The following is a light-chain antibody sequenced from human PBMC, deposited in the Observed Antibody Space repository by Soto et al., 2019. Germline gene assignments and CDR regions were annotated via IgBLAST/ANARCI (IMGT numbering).Light chain of an antibody. CDR1: QVIVDDC. CDR2: AAS. Sequence: EIVVTRSPGILSLSPGEIATLSCRASQVIVDDCLAWYRQKPGQPPRRLIYAASNRDTGIPDRFSGSGTGTDFNLTISRLEPEDFAVYYCQHYGSSPLTFGGGTKVEIK. V-gene: IGKV3-20*01. CDR3: QHYGSSPLT. J-gene: IGKJ4*01.